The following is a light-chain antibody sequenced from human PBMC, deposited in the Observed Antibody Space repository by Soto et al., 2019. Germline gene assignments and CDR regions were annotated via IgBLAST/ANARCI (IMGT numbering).Light chain of an antibody. Sequence: ETVLTQSPATQSLSPGESATLSCRASQSVSSYLAWYQQKPGQAPRLLISDASNRATGIPARFSGSGSGTDFTLTITSLEPEDFAVYYCQQRSNWPLTFGGGTKVEFK. J-gene: IGKJ4*01. CDR1: QSVSSY. CDR3: QQRSNWPLT. CDR2: DAS. V-gene: IGKV3-11*01.